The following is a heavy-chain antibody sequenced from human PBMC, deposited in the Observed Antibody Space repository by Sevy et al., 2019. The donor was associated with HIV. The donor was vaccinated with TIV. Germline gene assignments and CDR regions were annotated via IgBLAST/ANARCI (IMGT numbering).Heavy chain of an antibody. J-gene: IGHJ4*02. CDR1: GFNINTYW. CDR3: VRAIVIEGSF. Sequence: GGSLRLSCAASGFNINTYWTNWVRQAPGKGLEWVANIKYDGSEIYYVDSVRGRFTISKDNARNLVYLQMNSLRAEDTALYYCVRAIVIEGSFWGQGTLVTVSS. D-gene: IGHD2-2*01. CDR2: IKYDGSEI. V-gene: IGHV3-7*01.